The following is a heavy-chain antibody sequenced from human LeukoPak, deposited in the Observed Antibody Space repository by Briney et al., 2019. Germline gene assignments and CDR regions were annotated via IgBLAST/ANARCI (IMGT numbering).Heavy chain of an antibody. CDR2: ISSSSNTI. J-gene: IGHJ6*03. CDR3: ARISYGSGSYYYYYYYYMDV. V-gene: IGHV3-48*04. Sequence: GGSLRLSCAASGFTFSSYSMNWVRQAPGKGLEWVSYISSSSNTIYYADSVKGRFTISRDNAKNSLYLQMNSLRAEDTAVYYCARISYGSGSYYYYYYYYMDVWGKGTTVTISS. D-gene: IGHD3-10*01. CDR1: GFTFSSYS.